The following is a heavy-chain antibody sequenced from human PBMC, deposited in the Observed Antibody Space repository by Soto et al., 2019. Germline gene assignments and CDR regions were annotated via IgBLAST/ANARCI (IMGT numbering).Heavy chain of an antibody. D-gene: IGHD2-2*01. CDR2: ITSDVSHT. Sequence: EVQLVESGGGLVQPGGSLRRSCAASGFTFSTYWMHLIRQVPGKGLELVSRITSDVSHTYYADSVKGRFTITRDNDKNALDFAMNCLRAEDTAVYYYVRDGHCITTSCYGNGFDTCGQRPLVTVSA. J-gene: IGHJ5*02. V-gene: IGHV3-74*01. CDR3: VRDGHCITTSCYGNGFDT. CDR1: GFTFSTYW.